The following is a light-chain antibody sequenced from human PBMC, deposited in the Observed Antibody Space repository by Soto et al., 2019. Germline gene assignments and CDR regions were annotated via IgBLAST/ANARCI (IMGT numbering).Light chain of an antibody. V-gene: IGKV3-15*01. CDR2: GAS. CDR3: QQYNNWPPT. Sequence: EIVMTHSPATLSVSPWERATLSSRASQSVGSNLAWYHQKPGQAPSLLIYGASTRATGIPARFSGSGSGTEFTLTISSLQSEDFAVYYCQQYNNWPPTFGQGTKVDIK. J-gene: IGKJ1*01. CDR1: QSVGSN.